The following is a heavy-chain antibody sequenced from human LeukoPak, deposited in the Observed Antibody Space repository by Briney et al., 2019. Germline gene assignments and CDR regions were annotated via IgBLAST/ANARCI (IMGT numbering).Heavy chain of an antibody. J-gene: IGHJ4*02. V-gene: IGHV4-34*01. CDR3: ARSSGWIDC. D-gene: IGHD6-25*01. CDR1: GGSFSGYY. Sequence: PSETLSLTCAVYGGSFSGYYWSWIRQPPGKGLEWIGEINHSGSTNYNPSLKSRVTISVDTSKNQFSLQLNSVTPEDTATYYCARSSGWIDCWGQGTLVTVSS. CDR2: INHSGST.